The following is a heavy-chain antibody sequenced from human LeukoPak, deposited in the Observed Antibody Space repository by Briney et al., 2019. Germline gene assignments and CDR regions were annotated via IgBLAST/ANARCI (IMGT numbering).Heavy chain of an antibody. V-gene: IGHV3-21*01. CDR3: ASERPGGVTD. Sequence: PGRSLRLSCAASGFTFSSYSMNWVRQAPGKGLEWVSSISSSSSYIYYADSVKGRFTISRDNAKNSLYLQMNSLRAEDTAVYYCASERPGGVTDWGQGTLVTVSS. D-gene: IGHD3-16*01. CDR1: GFTFSSYS. J-gene: IGHJ4*02. CDR2: ISSSSSYI.